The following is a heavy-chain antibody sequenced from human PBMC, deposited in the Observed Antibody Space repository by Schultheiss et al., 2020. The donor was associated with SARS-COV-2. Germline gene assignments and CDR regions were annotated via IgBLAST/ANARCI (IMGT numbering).Heavy chain of an antibody. D-gene: IGHD3-10*01. CDR2: ISGSGGST. J-gene: IGHJ4*02. Sequence: GESLKISCAASGFTFSSYAMSWVRQAPGKGLEWVSAISGSGGSTYYADSVKGRFTISRDNSKNTLYLQMNSLRAEDTAVYYCAKDYLFYGSGSYYPVYDYWGQGTLVTVSS. CDR1: GFTFSSYA. V-gene: IGHV3-23*01. CDR3: AKDYLFYGSGSYYPVYDY.